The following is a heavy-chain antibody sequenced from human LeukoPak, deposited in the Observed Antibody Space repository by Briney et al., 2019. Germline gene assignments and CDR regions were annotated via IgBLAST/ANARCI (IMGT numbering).Heavy chain of an antibody. V-gene: IGHV3-23*01. D-gene: IGHD2-2*01. CDR2: ISGSGGST. CDR1: GFTFSSYA. J-gene: IGHJ4*02. CDR3: AKDPGLVPAVLGD. Sequence: GGSLRLSCAASGFTFSSYAMNWVRQAPGKGLEWVSVISGSGGSTYYANSVKGRFTISRDNSKNTLYLQMNSLRAEDTAVYYCAKDPGLVPAVLGDWGQGTLVTVSS.